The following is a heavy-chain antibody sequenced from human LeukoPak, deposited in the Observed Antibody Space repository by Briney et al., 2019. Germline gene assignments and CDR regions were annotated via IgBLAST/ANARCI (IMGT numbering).Heavy chain of an antibody. CDR3: VKRGDGYDSVSGVTEY. V-gene: IGHV3-64D*09. J-gene: IGHJ4*02. Sequence: GGSLRLSCSASGCTFSSYSMHWVRQAPGEGLEYVSAISNNGGSTYYADSVKGRFTISRDNSKNTLYLQMSSLRAEDTAVYYCVKRGDGYDSVSGVTEYWGQGTLVTVSS. CDR1: GCTFSSYS. D-gene: IGHD5-24*01. CDR2: ISNNGGST.